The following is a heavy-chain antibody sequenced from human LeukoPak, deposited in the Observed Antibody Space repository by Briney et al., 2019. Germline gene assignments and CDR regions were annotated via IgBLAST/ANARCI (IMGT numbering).Heavy chain of an antibody. CDR1: GFTFSSYS. V-gene: IGHV3-21*01. J-gene: IGHJ4*02. D-gene: IGHD1-26*01. Sequence: PGGSLRLSCAASGFTFSSYSMNWVRQAPGKGLEWVSSISSSSSYIYYADSVKGRFTISRDNAKNSLYLQMNSLRAEDTAVYYCARDRGAGASFDYWGQGTLVTVSS. CDR2: ISSSSSYI. CDR3: ARDRGAGASFDY.